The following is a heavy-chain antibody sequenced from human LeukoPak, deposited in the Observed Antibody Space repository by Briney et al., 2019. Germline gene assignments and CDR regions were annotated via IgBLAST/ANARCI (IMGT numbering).Heavy chain of an antibody. CDR1: GFIFSRHG. Sequence: GGSLRLSCAASGFIFSRHGMNWVRQAPGKGLVGVSDISPSGDITYYADSVRGRFTISRDNAKNSLYLQMNSLRAEDAALYYCSKDGSYSSSWYYSDYWGQGTVVTVSS. CDR2: ISPSGDIT. J-gene: IGHJ4*02. V-gene: IGHV3-23*01. D-gene: IGHD6-13*01. CDR3: SKDGSYSSSWYYSDY.